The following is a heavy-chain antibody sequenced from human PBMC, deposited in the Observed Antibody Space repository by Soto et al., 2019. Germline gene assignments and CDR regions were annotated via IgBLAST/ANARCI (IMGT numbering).Heavy chain of an antibody. CDR1: GGAFRGYY. V-gene: IGHV4-34*01. CDR2: INHSGST. CDR3: ARGWGRIFDY. Sequence: ASETLSLPCAVYGGAFRGYYWSWIRQPSGKGLEWIGEINHSGSTNYNPSLKSRVTISVDTSKNQFSLKLSSVTAADTAVYYCARGWGRIFDYWGQGTLVTVSS. D-gene: IGHD7-27*01. J-gene: IGHJ4*02.